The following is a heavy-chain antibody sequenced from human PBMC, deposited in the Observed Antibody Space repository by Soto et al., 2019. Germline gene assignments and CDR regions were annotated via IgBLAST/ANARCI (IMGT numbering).Heavy chain of an antibody. V-gene: IGHV4-39*01. J-gene: IGHJ5*02. CDR2: IYHSGST. D-gene: IGHD7-27*01. CDR3: ARDSGWFDP. CDR1: GGSIRISDYF. Sequence: PSETLCLTCAVSGGSIRISDYFWGWIRQPPGRALEWIASIYHSGSTYYNPTLKSRVTMSVDTSNNQFALTLNSVTAADTAIYYCARDSGWFDPWGQGTLVT.